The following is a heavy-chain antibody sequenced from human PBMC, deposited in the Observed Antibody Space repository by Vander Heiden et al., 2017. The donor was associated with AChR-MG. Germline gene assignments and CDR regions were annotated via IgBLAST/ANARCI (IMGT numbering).Heavy chain of an antibody. CDR1: GFTFSSYA. Sequence: QVQPVESGGGVVQPGRSLRLSCAASGFTFSSYAMHWVRQAPGKGLEWVAVISYDGSNKYYADSAKGRFTISRDNSKNTLYLQMNSLRAEDTAVYYCAGYYYDSSGYAFDYWGQGTLVTVSS. CDR2: ISYDGSNK. V-gene: IGHV3-30-3*01. D-gene: IGHD3-22*01. CDR3: AGYYYDSSGYAFDY. J-gene: IGHJ4*02.